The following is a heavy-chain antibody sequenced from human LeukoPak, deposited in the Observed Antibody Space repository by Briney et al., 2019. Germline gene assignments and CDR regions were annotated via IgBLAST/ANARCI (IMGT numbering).Heavy chain of an antibody. D-gene: IGHD3/OR15-3a*01. J-gene: IGHJ4*02. CDR2: ISFDGRDK. CDR3: ARDLRKSADYYFDY. Sequence: GGSLRLSCAASGFIFNNNAIHWVRQAPGKGLEWVAVISFDGRDKHHADSVKGRFTISRDNSKNTLYLQMSSLRVEDTAMYYCARDLRKSADYYFDYWGQGTLVTVS. CDR1: GFIFNNNA. V-gene: IGHV3-30*04.